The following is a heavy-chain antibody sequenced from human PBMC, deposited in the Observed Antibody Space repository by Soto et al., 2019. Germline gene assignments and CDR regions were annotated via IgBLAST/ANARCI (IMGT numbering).Heavy chain of an antibody. CDR3: ASHCSGGSCYSRDY. CDR1: GGSISSGGYY. Sequence: SETLSLTCTVSGGSISSGGYYWIWIRHHPGKGLEWIGYIYYSGSTYYNPSLKSRVTISVDTSKNQFSLKLSSVTAADTAVYYCASHCSGGSCYSRDYWGQGTLVTVSS. J-gene: IGHJ4*02. D-gene: IGHD2-15*01. V-gene: IGHV4-31*03. CDR2: IYYSGST.